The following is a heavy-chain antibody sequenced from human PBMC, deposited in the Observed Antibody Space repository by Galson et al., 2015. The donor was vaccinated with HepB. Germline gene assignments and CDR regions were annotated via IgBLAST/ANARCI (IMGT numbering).Heavy chain of an antibody. CDR1: GFTFRHHG. D-gene: IGHD6-19*01. V-gene: IGHV3-33*01. Sequence: LRLSCAASGFTFRHHGIHWVRQAPGKGLEWVAVVWYDGGNKYYADSVVGRFTISRDNSKNIVFLQMNSLRAEDTAVYYCARGSGWYENYFDYWGQGTLVTVSS. J-gene: IGHJ4*02. CDR2: VWYDGGNK. CDR3: ARGSGWYENYFDY.